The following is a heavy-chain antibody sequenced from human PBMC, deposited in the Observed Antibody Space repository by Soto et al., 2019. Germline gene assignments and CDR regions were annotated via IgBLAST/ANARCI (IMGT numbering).Heavy chain of an antibody. CDR3: ARVREGASYYYYGMDV. V-gene: IGHV1-69*13. J-gene: IGHJ6*02. D-gene: IGHD3-22*01. CDR1: GGTFSSYA. CDR2: IIPIFGTA. Sequence: SVKVSCKASGGTFSSYAISWVRQAPGQGLEWMGGIIPIFGTANYARKFQGRVTITADESTSTAYMELSSLRSEDTAVYYCARVREGASYYYYGMDVWGQGTTVTVSS.